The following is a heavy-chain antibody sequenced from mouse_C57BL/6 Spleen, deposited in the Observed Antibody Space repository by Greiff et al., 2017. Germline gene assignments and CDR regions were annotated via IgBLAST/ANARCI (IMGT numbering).Heavy chain of an antibody. CDR3: ARGNYPYYAMDY. V-gene: IGHV1-55*01. J-gene: IGHJ4*01. CDR2: IYPGSGST. CDR1: GYTFTSYW. Sequence: VKLQQPGAELVKPGASVKMSCKASGYTFTSYWITWVKQRPGQGLEWIGDIYPGSGSTNYNEKFKSKATLTVDTSSSTAYMQLSSLTSEDSAVYYCARGNYPYYAMDYWGQGTSVTVSS. D-gene: IGHD2-1*01.